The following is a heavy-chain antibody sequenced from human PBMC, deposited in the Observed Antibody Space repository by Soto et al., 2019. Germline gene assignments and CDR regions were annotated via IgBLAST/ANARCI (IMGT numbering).Heavy chain of an antibody. D-gene: IGHD3-3*01. CDR1: GYTFTGYY. V-gene: IGHV1-2*04. CDR3: ARARITIFGVVSPLDY. Sequence: ASVKVSCKASGYTFTGYYMHWVRQAPGQGLEWMGWINPNSGGTNYAQKFQGWVTMTRDTSISTAYMELGRLRSDDTAVYYCARARITIFGVVSPLDYWGQGTLVTVS. J-gene: IGHJ4*02. CDR2: INPNSGGT.